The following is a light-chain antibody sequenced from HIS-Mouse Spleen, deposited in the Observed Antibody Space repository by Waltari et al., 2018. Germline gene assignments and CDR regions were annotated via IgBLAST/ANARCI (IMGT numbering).Light chain of an antibody. Sequence: EIVLTQSTATLSLSLGERATLSCRASQSVRSYLAWYQQKPGQAPRLLIYDASNRATGIPARFSGSGSGTDFTLTISSLEPEDFAVYYCQQRSNWPITFGQGTRLEIK. CDR2: DAS. J-gene: IGKJ5*01. V-gene: IGKV3-11*01. CDR3: QQRSNWPIT. CDR1: QSVRSY.